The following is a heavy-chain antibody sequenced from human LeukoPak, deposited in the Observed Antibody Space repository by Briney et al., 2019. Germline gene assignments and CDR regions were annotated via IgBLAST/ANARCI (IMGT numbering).Heavy chain of an antibody. CDR1: GGSISSGGYY. D-gene: IGHD3-22*01. CDR3: ATSGYPYYFDY. V-gene: IGHV4-31*03. CDR2: IYYSGST. Sequence: PSQTLSLTCTVSGGSISSGGYYWSWIRQHPGKGLEWIGYIYYSGSTNYNPSLKSRVTISVDTSKNQFSLKLSSVTAADTAVYYCATSGYPYYFDYWGQGTLVTVSS. J-gene: IGHJ4*02.